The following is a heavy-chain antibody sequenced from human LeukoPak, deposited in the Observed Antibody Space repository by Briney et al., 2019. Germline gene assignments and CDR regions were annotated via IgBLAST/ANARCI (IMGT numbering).Heavy chain of an antibody. CDR3: ARAKWELVRGVNWFDP. J-gene: IGHJ5*02. V-gene: IGHV1-69*13. Sequence: SVKVSCKASGGTFSSYAISWVRQAPGQGLEWMGGIIPIFGTANYAQKFQGRVTITADESTSTAYMELSSLRSEDTAVYYCARAKWELVRGVNWFDPWGQGTLVTVCS. CDR2: IIPIFGTA. D-gene: IGHD1-26*01. CDR1: GGTFSSYA.